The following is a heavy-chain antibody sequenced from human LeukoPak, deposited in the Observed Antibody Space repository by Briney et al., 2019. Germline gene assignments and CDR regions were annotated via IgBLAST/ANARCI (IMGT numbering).Heavy chain of an antibody. CDR2: ISGSGGST. J-gene: IGHJ4*02. Sequence: GGSLRLSCAASGFTFSSYAMSWVRQAPGKGLEWVSAISGSGGSTYYADSVKGRFTISRDNSKNTLYLQMNSLRAEDTAVYYCATTFGELLSPYFDHWGQGTLVTVSS. CDR1: GFTFSSYA. D-gene: IGHD3-10*02. CDR3: ATTFGELLSPYFDH. V-gene: IGHV3-23*01.